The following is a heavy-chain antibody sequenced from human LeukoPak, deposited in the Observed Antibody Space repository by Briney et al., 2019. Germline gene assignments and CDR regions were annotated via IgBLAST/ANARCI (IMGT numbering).Heavy chain of an antibody. D-gene: IGHD2-2*01. CDR3: ASSVYCSSTSCPDEGYYYMDV. J-gene: IGHJ6*03. V-gene: IGHV4-59*08. CDR2: IYYSGST. CDR1: GGPISSYY. Sequence: SETLSLTCTVSGGPISSYYWSWIRQPPGKGLEWIGYIYYSGSTNYNPSLKSRVTISVDTSKNQFSLKLSSVTAADTAVYYCASSVYCSSTSCPDEGYYYMDVWGKGTTVTVSS.